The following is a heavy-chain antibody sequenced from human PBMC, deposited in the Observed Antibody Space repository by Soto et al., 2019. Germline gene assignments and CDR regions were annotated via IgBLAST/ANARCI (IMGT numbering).Heavy chain of an antibody. D-gene: IGHD3-10*01. Sequence: ASEKVSCKASGYTFTSYGISWVRQAPGQGLEWMGWISAYNGNTNYAQKLQGRVTMTTDTSTSTAYMELRSLRSDDTAVYYCARSWVVRGVRYYMDVWGKGTTVTVSS. J-gene: IGHJ6*03. CDR3: ARSWVVRGVRYYMDV. V-gene: IGHV1-18*01. CDR1: GYTFTSYG. CDR2: ISAYNGNT.